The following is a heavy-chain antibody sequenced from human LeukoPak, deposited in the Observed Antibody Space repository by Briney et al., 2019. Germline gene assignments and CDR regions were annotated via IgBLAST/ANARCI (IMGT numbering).Heavy chain of an antibody. CDR3: ARTHTNMASCFDY. V-gene: IGHV5-51*01. CDR1: GYSFSSYW. Sequence: GESLKISCKGSGYSFSSYWIGWVRQMPGKGLEWMGIIYPGDSNTRYSSSFQGQVTISADKSINTAYLQWSSLKASDTAMYYCARTHTNMASCFDYWGQGSLVTVSS. D-gene: IGHD5-18*01. J-gene: IGHJ4*02. CDR2: IYPGDSNT.